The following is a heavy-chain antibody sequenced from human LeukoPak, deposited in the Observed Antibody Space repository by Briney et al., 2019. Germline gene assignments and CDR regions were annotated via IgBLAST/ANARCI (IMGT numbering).Heavy chain of an antibody. J-gene: IGHJ4*02. V-gene: IGHV4-34*01. Sequence: SETLPLTCAVYGGSFSGYYWSWIRQPPGKGLEWIGEINHSGSTNYNPSLKSRVTISVDTSKNQFSLKLSSVTAADTAVYYCARLDCSSTSCFSPFDYWAREPWSPSPQ. D-gene: IGHD2-2*01. CDR2: INHSGST. CDR1: GGSFSGYY. CDR3: ARLDCSSTSCFSPFDY.